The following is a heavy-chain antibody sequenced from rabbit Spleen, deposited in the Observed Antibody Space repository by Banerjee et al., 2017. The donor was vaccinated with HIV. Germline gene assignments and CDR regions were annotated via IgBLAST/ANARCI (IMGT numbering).Heavy chain of an antibody. J-gene: IGHJ4*01. CDR1: GFSFSSGYY. V-gene: IGHV1S45*01. CDR2: IGADSGST. Sequence: QQHLVESGGGLVKPEGSLTLTCKASGFSFSSGYYMGWVRQAPGKGLEWIGCIGADSGSTCFARWAKARLKTSKTSSTTVILKMTSLDAADTASSLCASAYSDIYFNFWGPGTLVTVS. CDR3: ASAYSDIYFNF. D-gene: IGHD6-1*01.